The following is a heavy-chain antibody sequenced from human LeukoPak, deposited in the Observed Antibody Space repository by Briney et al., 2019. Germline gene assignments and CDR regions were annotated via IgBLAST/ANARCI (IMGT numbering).Heavy chain of an antibody. V-gene: IGHV3-33*06. CDR1: GFTFSSYG. Sequence: GGSLRLSCAASGFTFSSYGMHWVRQAPGKGLEWVAVIWYDGSNKYYADPVKGRFTISRDNSKNTLYLQMNSLRAEDTAVYYCAKARLDNHFDYWGQGTLVTVSS. CDR2: IWYDGSNK. J-gene: IGHJ4*02. CDR3: AKARLDNHFDY. D-gene: IGHD1-1*01.